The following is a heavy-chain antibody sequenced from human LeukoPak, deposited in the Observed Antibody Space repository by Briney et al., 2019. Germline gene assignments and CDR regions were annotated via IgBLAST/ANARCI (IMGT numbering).Heavy chain of an antibody. D-gene: IGHD3-10*01. CDR1: GGSISSSSYY. CDR2: IYHSGST. V-gene: IGHV4-39*07. J-gene: IGHJ4*02. CDR3: ARDSYGSGN. Sequence: SETLSLTCTVSGGSISSSSYYWGWIRQPPGKGLEWIGSIYHSGSTYYNPSLKSRVTISVDTSKNQFSLKLSSVTAADTAVYYCARDSYGSGNWGQGTLVTVSS.